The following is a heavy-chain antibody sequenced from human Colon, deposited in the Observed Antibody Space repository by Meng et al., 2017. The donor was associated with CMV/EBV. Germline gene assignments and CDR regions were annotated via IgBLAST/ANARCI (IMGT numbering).Heavy chain of an antibody. CDR2: ISGSGRNT. Sequence: GGSLRLSCAASGLTFSTYAISWVRQAPGKGLEWVSGISGSGRNTYYLDSVRGRFTISRDNSKRTVFLQMNSLRAGDTAVYYCAKEGMPASIPYFDTWGQGTLVTVSS. CDR1: GLTFSTYA. J-gene: IGHJ4*02. D-gene: IGHD2-2*01. V-gene: IGHV3-23*01. CDR3: AKEGMPASIPYFDT.